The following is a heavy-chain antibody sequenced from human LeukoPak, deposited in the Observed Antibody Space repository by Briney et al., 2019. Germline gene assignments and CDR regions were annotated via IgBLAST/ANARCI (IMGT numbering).Heavy chain of an antibody. CDR3: ARDSGPGYSSSWYDY. Sequence: GGSLRLSCAASGFTFSNYGMSWVRQAPGKGLEWVSSISSTSSYIYYADSVKGRFTISRDNAKNSLYLQMNSLRAEDTAVYYCARDSGPGYSSSWYDYWGQGTLVTVSS. J-gene: IGHJ4*02. V-gene: IGHV3-21*01. CDR1: GFTFSNYG. D-gene: IGHD6-13*01. CDR2: ISSTSSYI.